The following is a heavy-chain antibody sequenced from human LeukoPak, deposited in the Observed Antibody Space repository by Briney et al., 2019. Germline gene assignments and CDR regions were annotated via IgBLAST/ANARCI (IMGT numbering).Heavy chain of an antibody. D-gene: IGHD3-10*01. CDR2: INPNSGGT. V-gene: IGHV1-2*02. J-gene: IGHJ6*03. CDR3: ARGSRYYYDSGSYYPSYYYMDV. Sequence: ASVKVSCKASGYTFTSYYMHWVRQAPGQGLEWMGWINPNSGGTNYAQKFQGRVTMTRDTSISTAYMELSRLRSDDTAVYYCARGSRYYYDSGSYYPSYYYMDVWGTGTTVTVSS. CDR1: GYTFTSYY.